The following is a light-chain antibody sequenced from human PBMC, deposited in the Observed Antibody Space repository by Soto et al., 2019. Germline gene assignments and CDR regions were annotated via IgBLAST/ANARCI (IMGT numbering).Light chain of an antibody. Sequence: DIQMTQSPSSLSASIGDRVTITCRASQSISSYLNWFQQKPGEAPKLLIQAASSLQSGVPSRFSGSGSGTDFTLTINSLQPEYFAVYYCQQSYSAPVTFGRGTNL. V-gene: IGKV1-39*01. CDR1: QSISSY. CDR3: QQSYSAPVT. CDR2: AAS. J-gene: IGKJ2*01.